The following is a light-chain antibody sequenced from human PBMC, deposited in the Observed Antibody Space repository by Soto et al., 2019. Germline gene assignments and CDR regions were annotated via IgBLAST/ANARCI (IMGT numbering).Light chain of an antibody. V-gene: IGLV2-23*01. J-gene: IGLJ2*01. CDR2: EGS. Sequence: QPVLTQPASVSGSPGQSITISCTGIRSDVGSYNLVSWYQQHPGKAPKVMIYEGSKRPSGVSNRFSGSRPGNTASLTISGLQAEDEAHYYCSSYAGSSTHVVFGGGTKLTVL. CDR1: RSDVGSYNL. CDR3: SSYAGSSTHVV.